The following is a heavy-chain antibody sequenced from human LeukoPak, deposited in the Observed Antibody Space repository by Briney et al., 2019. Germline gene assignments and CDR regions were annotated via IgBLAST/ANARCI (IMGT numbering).Heavy chain of an antibody. CDR3: ARAAEQWLLTFDY. V-gene: IGHV3-53*01. J-gene: IGHJ4*02. D-gene: IGHD6-19*01. Sequence: AGGSLRLSCAASGFTVSSNYMSWVRQAPGKGLEWVSVIYSGGSTYYADSVKGRFTISRDNSKNTLYLRMNSLRAEDTAVYYCARAAEQWLLTFDYWGQGTLVTVSS. CDR2: IYSGGST. CDR1: GFTVSSNY.